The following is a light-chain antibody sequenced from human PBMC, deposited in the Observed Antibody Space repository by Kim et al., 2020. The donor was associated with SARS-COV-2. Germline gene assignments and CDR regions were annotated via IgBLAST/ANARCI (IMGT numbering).Light chain of an antibody. CDR2: GAS. CDR3: LQYNDWPTADA. J-gene: IGKJ2*01. CDR1: QSVSNN. Sequence: EIVMTQSPATLSVSPGERATLSCRASQSVSNNLSWYQLKPGQAPRLLIYGASTRATGTPARFSASVSGADITLTVSSLPSEDVVVCYCLQYNDWPTADAFGQGTKLELK. V-gene: IGKV3-15*01.